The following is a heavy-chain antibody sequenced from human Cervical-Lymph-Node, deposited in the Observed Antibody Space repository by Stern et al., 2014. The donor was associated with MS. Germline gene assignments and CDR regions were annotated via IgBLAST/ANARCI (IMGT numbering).Heavy chain of an antibody. J-gene: IGHJ4*02. CDR2: INEEGSGK. Sequence: EVQLVESGGGLVQPGGSLRLSCATSGFSFSAHGMTWVRQAPGKGLEWLANINEEGSGKYYVDSVKGRLTISRDNAKNSLYLEMSRLRAEDTAVYYCARWRYNSGWSPDYWGQGALVTVSP. D-gene: IGHD6-19*01. CDR1: GFSFSAHG. CDR3: ARWRYNSGWSPDY. V-gene: IGHV3-7*01.